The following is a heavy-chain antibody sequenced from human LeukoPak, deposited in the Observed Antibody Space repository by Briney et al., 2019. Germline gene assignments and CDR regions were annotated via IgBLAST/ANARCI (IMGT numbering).Heavy chain of an antibody. CDR3: AREGETLSGFDY. CDR1: GGSISSGDYC. CDR2: IYYSGST. Sequence: PSETLSLTCTVSGGSISSGDYCWSWIRQPPGKGLEWIGYIYYSGSTYYNPSLKSRVTISVDTSKNQFSLKLSSVTAADTAVYYCAREGETLSGFDYWGQGTLVTVSS. J-gene: IGHJ4*02. D-gene: IGHD3-16*01. V-gene: IGHV4-30-4*01.